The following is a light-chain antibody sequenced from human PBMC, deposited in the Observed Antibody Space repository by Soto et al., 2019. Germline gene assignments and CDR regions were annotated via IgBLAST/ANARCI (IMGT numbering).Light chain of an antibody. CDR2: EGS. Sequence: QSVLTQPASVSLSPGHSITISCTGTSSDVGSYNLVSWYQQHPGKAPKLMIYEGSKRPSGVSNRFSGSKSGNTASLTISGLQAEDEADYYCCSYAAHYVFGTGTKVTVL. CDR1: SSDVGSYNL. CDR3: CSYAAHYV. J-gene: IGLJ1*01. V-gene: IGLV2-23*01.